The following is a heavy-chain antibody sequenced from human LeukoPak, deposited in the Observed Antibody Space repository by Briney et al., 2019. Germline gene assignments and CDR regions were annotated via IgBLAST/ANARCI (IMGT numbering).Heavy chain of an antibody. D-gene: IGHD6-19*01. Sequence: ASVTVSFTASGYTFTIYGISWVRQAPGQGLEWMGWISAYNGNTNYAQKLQGRVTMTTDTSTSTAYMELRSLRSDDTAVYYCARDYSPYSSGWYGDYWGQGTLVTVSS. CDR3: ARDYSPYSSGWYGDY. V-gene: IGHV1-18*01. CDR2: ISAYNGNT. J-gene: IGHJ4*02. CDR1: GYTFTIYG.